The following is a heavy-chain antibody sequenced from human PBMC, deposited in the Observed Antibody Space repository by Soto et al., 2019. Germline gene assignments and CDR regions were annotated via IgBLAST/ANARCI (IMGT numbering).Heavy chain of an antibody. V-gene: IGHV1-8*01. J-gene: IGHJ4*02. CDR1: GYPFTAFD. CDR3: VRQAGGASTPGDDY. Sequence: QVHLVQSGAEVKKPGASVKVSCKAAGYPFTAFDIHWVRQATGQGLEWMGWVNPHTGNTAFAQKFQHRVSMTGDTSISTVYLELSSLTSRDTAVYFCVRQAGGASTPGDDYWGQGTLVTVSA. CDR2: VNPHTGNT. D-gene: IGHD2-15*01.